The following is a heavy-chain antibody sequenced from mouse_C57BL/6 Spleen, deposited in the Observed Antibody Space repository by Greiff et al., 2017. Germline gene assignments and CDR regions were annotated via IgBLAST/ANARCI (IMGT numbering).Heavy chain of an antibody. CDR1: GYTFTSYW. D-gene: IGHD1-1*01. Sequence: QVQLQQPGAELVKPGASVKMSCKASGYTFTSYWITWVKQRPGQGLEWIGDIYPGSGSTNYNEKFKSKATLTVDTSSSTAYMQLSILTSEDSAVYYCARSGGYYYGSSYYFDYWGQGTTLTVSS. J-gene: IGHJ2*01. CDR3: ARSGGYYYGSSYYFDY. CDR2: IYPGSGST. V-gene: IGHV1-55*01.